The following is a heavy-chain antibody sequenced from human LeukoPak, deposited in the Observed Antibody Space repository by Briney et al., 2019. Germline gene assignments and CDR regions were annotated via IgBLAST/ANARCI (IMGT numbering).Heavy chain of an antibody. CDR3: ARDGTNGVCLGDYYGMDV. J-gene: IGHJ6*02. Sequence: GASVKVSCKASGGTFSSYTISWVRQAPGQGLEWMGRIIPILGIANYAQKFQGRVTMTADKSTSTAYMELSSLRSEDTAVYYCARDGTNGVCLGDYYGMDVWGQGTTVTVSS. V-gene: IGHV1-69*04. D-gene: IGHD2-8*01. CDR2: IIPILGIA. CDR1: GGTFSSYT.